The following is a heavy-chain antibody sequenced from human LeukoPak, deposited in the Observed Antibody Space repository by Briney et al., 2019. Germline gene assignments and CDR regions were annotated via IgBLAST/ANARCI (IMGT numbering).Heavy chain of an antibody. J-gene: IGHJ4*02. CDR3: ARDLSSPYCSGGSCYSASDY. D-gene: IGHD2-15*01. CDR2: INWNGGST. Sequence: GGSLRLSCAASGFTFDDYGMSWVRQAPGKGLEWVSGINWNGGSTGYADSVKGRFTISRDNAKNSLYLQMNSLRAEDTALYYCARDLSSPYCSGGSCYSASDYWGQGTLVTISS. V-gene: IGHV3-20*04. CDR1: GFTFDDYG.